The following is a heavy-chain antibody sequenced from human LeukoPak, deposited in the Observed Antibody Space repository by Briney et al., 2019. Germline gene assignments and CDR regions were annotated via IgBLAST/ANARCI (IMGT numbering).Heavy chain of an antibody. V-gene: IGHV1-46*01. D-gene: IGHD5-18*01. Sequence: APGKPSCTAFGPLFTSYVMNWGRRAPGHRRRWMGGTHPFVGGARDAQKFQGRVTMTRDMSTSTVYMELSSLKSEDTAVYYCARAHPHRRLKDTTMEQHWFDPWGQGTLVTVSS. J-gene: IGHJ5*02. CDR3: ARAHPHRRLKDTTMEQHWFDP. CDR1: GPLFTSYV. CDR2: THPFVGGA.